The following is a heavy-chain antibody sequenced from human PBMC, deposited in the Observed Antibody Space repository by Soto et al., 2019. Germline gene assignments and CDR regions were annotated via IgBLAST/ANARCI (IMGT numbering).Heavy chain of an antibody. J-gene: IGHJ4*02. CDR1: GFSLSTSGVA. CDR2: IYWDDDK. D-gene: IGHD2-21*02. Sequence: QITLKESGPTLVKPTQTLTLTCSFSGFSLSTSGVAVGWIRQPPGKALEWLALIYWDDDKRYSPSLKSRLTIXQATSKNHVVLTMTTMDPVDTPTSYCARDAVAFCGGDCLLDWGQGTLVPVSS. CDR3: ARDAVAFCGGDCLLD. V-gene: IGHV2-5*02.